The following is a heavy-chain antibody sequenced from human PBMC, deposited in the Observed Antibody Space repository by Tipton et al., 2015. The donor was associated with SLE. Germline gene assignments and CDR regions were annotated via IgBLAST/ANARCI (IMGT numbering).Heavy chain of an antibody. CDR3: AKDSNDFWSGIDY. CDR2: IRYDGSNK. Sequence: QLVQSGGGVVQPGGSLRLSCAASGFTFSSYGMHWVRQAPGKGLEWVAFIRYDGSNKYYADSVKGRFTISRDNSKNTLYLQMNSLRAEDTAVYYCAKDSNDFWSGIDYWGQGTLVTVSS. D-gene: IGHD3-3*01. CDR1: GFTFSSYG. J-gene: IGHJ4*02. V-gene: IGHV3-30*02.